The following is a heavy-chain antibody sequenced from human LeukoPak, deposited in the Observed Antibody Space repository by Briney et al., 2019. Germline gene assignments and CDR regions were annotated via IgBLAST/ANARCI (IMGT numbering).Heavy chain of an antibody. CDR3: ARSVDCSGGSCYPNWFDP. D-gene: IGHD2-15*01. V-gene: IGHV5-51*01. J-gene: IGHJ5*02. CDR1: GYSFTTYW. CDR2: IYPGDSDT. Sequence: GESLKISCKASGYSFTTYWIGWVRQMPGKGLEWVGNIYPGDSDTRYSPPFQGQVTISADKSISTAYLQWSSLTASDTAMYYCARSVDCSGGSCYPNWFDPWGQGTLVTVSS.